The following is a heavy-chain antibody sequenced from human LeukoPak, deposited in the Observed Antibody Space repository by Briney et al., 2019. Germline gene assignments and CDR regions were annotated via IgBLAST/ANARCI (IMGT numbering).Heavy chain of an antibody. CDR2: IYTSGTT. D-gene: IGHD3-22*01. Sequence: SETLSLTCTVSGRSISSGSYYWSWIRQPAGKGLEWIGRIYTSGTTNYNPSLKSRVTISLDTSENHFSLKRISVTATDTAVYYCARVTTGGYYNYWGQGTLVTVSS. CDR3: ARVTTGGYYNY. J-gene: IGHJ4*02. CDR1: GRSISSGSYY. V-gene: IGHV4-61*02.